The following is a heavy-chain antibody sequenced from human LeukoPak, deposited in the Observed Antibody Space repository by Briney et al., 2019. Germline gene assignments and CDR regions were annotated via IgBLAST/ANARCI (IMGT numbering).Heavy chain of an antibody. Sequence: PGGSLRLSCAASGFSFSNYCMSWVRQAPGKGLEWVATIREDGSKKYYVDSVKGRFTISRDNAKKSLYLQMNSLRAEDTALYYCADVLDWAYWGQGTLVTVSS. J-gene: IGHJ4*02. CDR2: IREDGSKK. D-gene: IGHD3/OR15-3a*01. V-gene: IGHV3-7*01. CDR3: ADVLDWAY. CDR1: GFSFSNYC.